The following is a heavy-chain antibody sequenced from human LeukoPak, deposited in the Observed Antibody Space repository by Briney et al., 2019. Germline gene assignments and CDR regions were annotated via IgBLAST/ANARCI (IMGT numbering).Heavy chain of an antibody. Sequence: GGSLRLSCAASGFTFSSYAMSWVRQAPGKGLEWVSSISNSGGSTYYADSVKGRFTISRDNSKNTLCLQMNSLRAEDTAVYYCAKDRGYSSSWYYFDYWGQGTLATVSS. CDR3: AKDRGYSSSWYYFDY. V-gene: IGHV3-23*01. J-gene: IGHJ4*02. CDR1: GFTFSSYA. CDR2: ISNSGGST. D-gene: IGHD6-13*01.